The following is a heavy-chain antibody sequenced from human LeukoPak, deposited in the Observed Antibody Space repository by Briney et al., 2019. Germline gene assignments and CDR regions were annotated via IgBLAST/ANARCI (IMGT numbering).Heavy chain of an antibody. CDR1: GYSISSGYY. CDR2: MYYSGSS. V-gene: IGHV4-59*08. D-gene: IGHD3-22*01. CDR3: ARHFTYYYDSSGYPRDAFDV. Sequence: SETLSLTCGVSGYSISSGYYWSWIRQSPGKGLVWIGYMYYSGSSNYNPSLKSRVTISIDMSTNQFSLKLSSVTAADTALYYCARHFTYYYDSSGYPRDAFDVWGQGTMVTVSS. J-gene: IGHJ3*01.